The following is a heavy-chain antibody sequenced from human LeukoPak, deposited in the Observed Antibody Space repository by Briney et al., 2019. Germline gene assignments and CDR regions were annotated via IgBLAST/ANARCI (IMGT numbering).Heavy chain of an antibody. D-gene: IGHD3-10*01. Sequence: ASVKVSCKASGYTFTGHYMHWVRQAPGQGLEWMGWIDPNSGGTNYAQNFQGRVTMTRDTSISTAYVELRRLRSDDTVVVYWVRGGGRGVMDGSHYWGQGTLVTVSS. J-gene: IGHJ4*02. CDR1: GYTFTGHY. CDR2: IDPNSGGT. CDR3: VRGGGRGVMDGSHY. V-gene: IGHV1-2*02.